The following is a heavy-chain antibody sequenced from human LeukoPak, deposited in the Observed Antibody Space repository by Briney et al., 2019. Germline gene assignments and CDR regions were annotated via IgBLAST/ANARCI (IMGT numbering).Heavy chain of an antibody. J-gene: IGHJ1*01. CDR1: GFTFSSYS. Sequence: GGSLRLSCAASGFTFSSYSMNWVRQAPGKGLEWVSSISSSSSYIYYADSVKGRFTISRDNAKNSLYLQMNSLRAEDTAVYYCANPGYSSGWAEYFQHWGQGTLVTVSS. D-gene: IGHD6-19*01. V-gene: IGHV3-21*04. CDR3: ANPGYSSGWAEYFQH. CDR2: ISSSSSYI.